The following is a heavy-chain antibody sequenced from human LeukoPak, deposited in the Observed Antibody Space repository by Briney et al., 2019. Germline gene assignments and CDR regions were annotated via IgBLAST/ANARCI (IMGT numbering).Heavy chain of an antibody. CDR2: IYYSGST. J-gene: IGHJ4*02. CDR1: GGSISSGGYY. V-gene: IGHV4-31*11. Sequence: SETLSLTCAVSGGSISSGGYYWSWIRQHPGKGLEWIGYIYYSGSTYYNPSLKSRVTISVDTSKNQFSLKLSSVTAADTAVYYCARGGYGDNLFDYWGQGTLVTVSS. CDR3: ARGGYGDNLFDY. D-gene: IGHD4-23*01.